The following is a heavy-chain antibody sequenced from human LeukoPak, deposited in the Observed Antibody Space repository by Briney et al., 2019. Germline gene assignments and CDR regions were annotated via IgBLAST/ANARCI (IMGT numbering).Heavy chain of an antibody. J-gene: IGHJ4*02. Sequence: SETLSLTCTVSGGSISSSSYYWGWIRQPPGKGLEWIGSIYYSGSTYYNPSLKSRVTISVDTSKNQFSLKLSSVTAADTAVYYCAGHVLLWDGFGSYYYDSSGYPFDYWGQGTLVTVSS. CDR3: AGHVLLWDGFGSYYYDSSGYPFDY. CDR1: GGSISSSSYY. CDR2: IYYSGST. V-gene: IGHV4-39*01. D-gene: IGHD3-22*01.